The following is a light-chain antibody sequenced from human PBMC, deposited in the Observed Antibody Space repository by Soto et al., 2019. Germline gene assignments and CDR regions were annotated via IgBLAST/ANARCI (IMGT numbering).Light chain of an antibody. CDR1: GXDIATFNY. V-gene: IGLV2-14*01. J-gene: IGLJ1*01. CDR3: NSYSSTSFYV. CDR2: QVT. Sequence: QSALAQPASMSGSPGQSITISCTGSGXDIATFNYVSWYQQYPGKAPKLLIYQVTSRASGVSHRFSGSKSGNTAALTISGLQPEDEAEYYCNSYSSTSFYVFGTGTKVTLI.